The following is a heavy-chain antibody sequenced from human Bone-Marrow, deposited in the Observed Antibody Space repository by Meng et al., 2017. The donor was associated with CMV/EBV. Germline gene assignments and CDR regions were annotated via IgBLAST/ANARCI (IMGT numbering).Heavy chain of an antibody. CDR2: IYYSGST. J-gene: IGHJ6*02. V-gene: IGHV4-39*07. CDR1: GGSISSSSYY. Sequence: SETLSLTCTVSGGSISSSSYYWGWIRQPPGKGLEWIGSIYYSGSTYYNPSLKSRVTISVDTSKNQFSLKLSSVTAADTAVYYCAREALYYYGMDVWGQGTTVTVSS. CDR3: AREALYYYGMDV.